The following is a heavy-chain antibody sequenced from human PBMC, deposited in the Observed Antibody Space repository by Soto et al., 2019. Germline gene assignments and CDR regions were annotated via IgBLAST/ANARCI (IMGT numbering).Heavy chain of an antibody. CDR3: AGAYYYDSSGYYIPTSYYGMDV. D-gene: IGHD3-22*01. V-gene: IGHV1-58*01. CDR2: IVVGSGNT. Sequence: SVKVSCKASGFTFTSSAVQWVRQARGQRLEWIGWIVVGSGNTNYAQKFQERVTITRDMSASTAYMELSSLRSEDTAVYYCAGAYYYDSSGYYIPTSYYGMDVWGQGTTVTVSS. CDR1: GFTFTSSA. J-gene: IGHJ6*02.